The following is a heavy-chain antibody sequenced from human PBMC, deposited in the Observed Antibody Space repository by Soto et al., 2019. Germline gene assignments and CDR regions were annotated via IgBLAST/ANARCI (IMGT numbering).Heavy chain of an antibody. CDR3: AKAGVSTRVFDY. CDR2: ISGSGGST. V-gene: IGHV3-23*01. D-gene: IGHD2-2*01. Sequence: EVHLLVSGGGLVQPGGSLRLSCAASGFTFSSYAMSWVSQSPGKGLEWVSAISGSGGSTYYADSVKGRFTIARDNSKNTLYLQMNSLRAEDTAVYYCAKAGVSTRVFDYWGQGTLVTVSS. CDR1: GFTFSSYA. J-gene: IGHJ4*02.